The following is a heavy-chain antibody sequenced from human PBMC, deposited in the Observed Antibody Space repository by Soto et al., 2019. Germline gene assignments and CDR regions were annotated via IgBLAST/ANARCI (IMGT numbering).Heavy chain of an antibody. V-gene: IGHV3-7*05. Sequence: GGSLRLSCAASSFTFSDYWMNWVRQAPGKGLEWVASIKYDGGEKNYVDSVKGRFIISRDNARNSLYLQMASLRAEDTAVYYCARDGVAAGLYFDNWGQGTLVTVSS. CDR3: ARDGVAAGLYFDN. CDR2: IKYDGGEK. J-gene: IGHJ4*02. CDR1: SFTFSDYW. D-gene: IGHD6-13*01.